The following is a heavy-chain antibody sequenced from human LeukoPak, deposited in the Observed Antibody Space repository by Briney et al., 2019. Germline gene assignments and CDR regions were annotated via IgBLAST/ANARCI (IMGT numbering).Heavy chain of an antibody. CDR3: ARREKAFDI. J-gene: IGHJ3*02. Sequence: GGSLRLSCAASGFTFSSYGMSWVRQAPGKGLEWVSAISGSGGSTYYADSVKGRFTISRDNAKNSLYLQMNSLRAEDTAVYYCARREKAFDIWGQGTMVTVSS. V-gene: IGHV3-23*01. CDR2: ISGSGGST. CDR1: GFTFSSYG.